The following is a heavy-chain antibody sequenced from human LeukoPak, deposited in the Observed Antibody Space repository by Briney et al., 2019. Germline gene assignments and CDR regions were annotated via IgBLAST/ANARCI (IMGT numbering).Heavy chain of an antibody. D-gene: IGHD2-15*01. V-gene: IGHV4-34*01. Sequence: SETLSLTCAVYGVSFSDYYWSWIRQPPGKGLEWIGEISLSGNTNYNHSLKSRVTISLDTSKNQFSLNLSSVTAAATAVYYCARVKDVVLVVAAPRYGMDVWGQGTTVTVSS. CDR3: ARVKDVVLVVAAPRYGMDV. CDR2: ISLSGNT. J-gene: IGHJ6*02. CDR1: GVSFSDYY.